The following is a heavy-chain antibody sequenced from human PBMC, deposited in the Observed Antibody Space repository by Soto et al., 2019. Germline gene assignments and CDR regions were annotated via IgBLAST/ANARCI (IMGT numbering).Heavy chain of an antibody. Sequence: SETLSLSCTVSVDSITTYYWSWIRQPAGKGLEWIGRIDASGNTNYNPSLNSRVTMSIDTSKKQFSLKLTSVTAADTAIYYCARYSNNWFQTEGMDVWGQGTTVTVSS. CDR1: VDSITTYY. J-gene: IGHJ6*02. CDR2: IDASGNT. CDR3: ARYSNNWFQTEGMDV. V-gene: IGHV4-4*07. D-gene: IGHD6-13*01.